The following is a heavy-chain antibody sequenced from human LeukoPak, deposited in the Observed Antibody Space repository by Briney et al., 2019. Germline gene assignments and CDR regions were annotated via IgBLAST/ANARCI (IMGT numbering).Heavy chain of an antibody. Sequence: SETLSLTCTVSGGSTSYYYWSWIRQSPGKGLEWIGYIYYSGTTNYNPSLKSRVTISVDTSKNQSSLQLRSVTAADSAVYYCAREDPQTRVPEGMDVWGQGTTVTVSS. CDR3: AREDPQTRVPEGMDV. J-gene: IGHJ6*02. D-gene: IGHD4/OR15-4a*01. CDR2: IYYSGTT. CDR1: GGSTSYYY. V-gene: IGHV4-59*01.